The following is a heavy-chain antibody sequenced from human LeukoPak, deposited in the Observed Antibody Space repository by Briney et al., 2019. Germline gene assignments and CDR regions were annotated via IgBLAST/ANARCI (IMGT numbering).Heavy chain of an antibody. J-gene: IGHJ4*02. D-gene: IGHD3-22*01. CDR3: ARDTRLYYYDSSGYSDY. V-gene: IGHV1-18*01. CDR1: GYTFTSYG. Sequence: ASVKVSCKASGYTFTSYGISWVRQAPGQGLEWMGWISAYNGNTNYAQKLQGRVTMTTDTSTSTAYMELRSLRSDDTAVYYCARDTRLYYYDSSGYSDYWGQGTLVTVSS. CDR2: ISAYNGNT.